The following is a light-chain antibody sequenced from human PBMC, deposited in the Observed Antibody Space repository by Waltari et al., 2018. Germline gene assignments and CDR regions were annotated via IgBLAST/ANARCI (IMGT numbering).Light chain of an antibody. CDR3: SSYSGSGTYV. CDR2: DVS. V-gene: IGLV2-14*03. CDR1: SSDVGGYNY. Sequence: QSALTQPASVSGSPGQSITISCTGTSSDVGGYNYVSWYQQHPGKAPKLMIYDVSNRPSGVSNRFSGSKSGNTASLTISGLQAEDEADYSCSSYSGSGTYVFGNGTKVTVL. J-gene: IGLJ1*01.